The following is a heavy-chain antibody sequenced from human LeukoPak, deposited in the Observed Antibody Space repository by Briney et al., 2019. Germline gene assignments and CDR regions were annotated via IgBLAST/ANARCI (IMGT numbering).Heavy chain of an antibody. CDR1: GGSFSGYY. Sequence: KPSETLSLTCAVYGGSFSGYYWSWIRQPPGKGLEWIGEINHSGSTNYNPSLKSRVTISVDTSKNQFSLKLSSVTAADTAVYYCARLNDFWSGYFRYFDYWGQGTLVTVSS. D-gene: IGHD3-3*01. CDR2: INHSGST. V-gene: IGHV4-34*01. J-gene: IGHJ4*02. CDR3: ARLNDFWSGYFRYFDY.